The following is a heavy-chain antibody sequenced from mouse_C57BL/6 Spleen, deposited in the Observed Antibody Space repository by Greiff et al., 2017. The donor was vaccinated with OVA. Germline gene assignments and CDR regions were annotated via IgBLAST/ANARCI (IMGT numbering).Heavy chain of an antibody. CDR3: AREAGGSTARFAY. J-gene: IGHJ3*01. CDR2: IDPSDSET. Sequence: VQLQQPGAELVRPGSSVKLSCKASGYTFTSYWMHWVKQRPIQGLEWIGNIDPSDSETNYNQKFKDKATLTVDKSSSTAYMQLSSLTSEDSAVYYCAREAGGSTARFAYWGQGTLVTVSA. D-gene: IGHD1-1*01. V-gene: IGHV1-52*01. CDR1: GYTFTSYW.